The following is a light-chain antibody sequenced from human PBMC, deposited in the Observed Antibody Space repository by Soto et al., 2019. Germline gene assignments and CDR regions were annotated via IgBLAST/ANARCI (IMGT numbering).Light chain of an antibody. CDR2: DAS. CDR1: QSVKNNY. V-gene: IGKV3-20*01. CDR3: QQYGSTPLT. Sequence: EIVLKQSPDTLSLSPGERATLSCRASQSVKNNYLAWYQQKPGQPPRFLIYDASSRATGIPDRFSGSGSGTDFTLIISRLEPEDFAVYYCQQYGSTPLTFGGGTKVDIK. J-gene: IGKJ4*01.